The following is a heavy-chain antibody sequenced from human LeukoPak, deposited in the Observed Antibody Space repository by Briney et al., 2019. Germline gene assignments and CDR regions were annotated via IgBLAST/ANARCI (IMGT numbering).Heavy chain of an antibody. D-gene: IGHD3-22*01. CDR3: ASNYDSSGYH. Sequence: ASVKVSCKVSGYTLTELSMHWVRQAPGKGLEWMGGFDPEDGETIYAQKFQGRVAMTRDTSTSTVYMELSSLRSEDTAVYYCASNYDSSGYHWGQGTLVTVSS. V-gene: IGHV1-24*01. CDR1: GYTLTELS. J-gene: IGHJ4*02. CDR2: FDPEDGET.